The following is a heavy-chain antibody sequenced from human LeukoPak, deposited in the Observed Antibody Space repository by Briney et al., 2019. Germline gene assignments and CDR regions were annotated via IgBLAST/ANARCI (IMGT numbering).Heavy chain of an antibody. CDR2: IYSSGST. D-gene: IGHD2-21*02. CDR3: ATSVVVTAIRTRVFDY. V-gene: IGHV3-53*01. J-gene: IGHJ4*02. Sequence: GGSLRLSCAASGFTVSSNYMSWVRQAPGKGLEWVSVIYSSGSTYYADSVKGRFTISRDNSKNALYLQMNSLRAEDTAVYYCATSVVVTAIRTRVFDYWGQGTLVTVCS. CDR1: GFTVSSNY.